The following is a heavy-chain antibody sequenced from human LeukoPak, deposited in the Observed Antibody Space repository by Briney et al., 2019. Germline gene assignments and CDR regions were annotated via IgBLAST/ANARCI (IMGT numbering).Heavy chain of an antibody. V-gene: IGHV4-34*01. Sequence: SETLSLTCAVYGGSFSGYYWSWIRQPPGKGLEWIGEINHSGSTNYNPSLKSRVTISVDSSKNQFSLKLSSVTAADTAVYYCARREMGPTFYYYYYMDVWGKGTTVTVSS. CDR1: GGSFSGYY. CDR2: INHSGST. D-gene: IGHD1-26*01. CDR3: ARREMGPTFYYYYYMDV. J-gene: IGHJ6*03.